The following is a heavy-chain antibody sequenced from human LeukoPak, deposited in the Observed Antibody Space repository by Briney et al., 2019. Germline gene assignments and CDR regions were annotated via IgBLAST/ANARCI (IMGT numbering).Heavy chain of an antibody. D-gene: IGHD3-22*01. CDR2: IRSKAYGGTT. Sequence: GGSLRLSCTASGFTFGDYAMSWVRQAPGKGLEWVGFIRSKAYGGTTEYAASVTGTFAISRDGSKSIAYLQMNSLKTEDTAVYYCARAYDWSGYYQAWWGQGTPVTVSS. CDR1: GFTFGDYA. V-gene: IGHV3-49*04. J-gene: IGHJ4*02. CDR3: ARAYDWSGYYQAW.